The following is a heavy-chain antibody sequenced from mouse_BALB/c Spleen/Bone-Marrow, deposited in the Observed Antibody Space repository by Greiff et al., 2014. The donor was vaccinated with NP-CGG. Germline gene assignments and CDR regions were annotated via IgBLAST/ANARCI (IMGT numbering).Heavy chain of an antibody. V-gene: IGHV14-3*02. Sequence: EVKLVESGAELVKPGASVKLSCTASGFNIKDTYMHWVKQRPEQGLEWIGRVGPANGNTKYDPKFQGKATITADTSSNTAYLQLSSLTSEDTAVYYCARYRLGTYFDYWGQGTTLTVSS. CDR1: GFNIKDTY. D-gene: IGHD2-14*01. J-gene: IGHJ2*01. CDR3: ARYRLGTYFDY. CDR2: VGPANGNT.